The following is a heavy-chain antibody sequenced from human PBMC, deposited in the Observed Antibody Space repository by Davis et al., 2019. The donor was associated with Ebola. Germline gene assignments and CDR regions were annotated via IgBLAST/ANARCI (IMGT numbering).Heavy chain of an antibody. CDR1: GGPSSTHS. CDR2: IIPVVDTK. CDR3: ARGKWFDP. V-gene: IGHV1-69*08. J-gene: IGHJ5*02. Sequence: SVKVSCKSSGGPSSTHSFSWVRQAPGQGLEWMGRIIPVVDTKDYAQKFQGRVTLTADKATNTAYMELSGLRFDDTAVYYCARGKWFDPWGQGTLVSVTS.